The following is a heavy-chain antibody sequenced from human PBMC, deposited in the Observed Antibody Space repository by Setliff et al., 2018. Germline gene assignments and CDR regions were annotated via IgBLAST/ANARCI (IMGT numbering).Heavy chain of an antibody. CDR1: GFTFVNYW. D-gene: IGHD6-6*01. V-gene: IGHV3-74*01. CDR2: VNSDGSST. CDR3: ARGLVSYVY. J-gene: IGHJ4*02. Sequence: GGSLRLSCAASGFTFVNYWMHWVRQAPGKGLVWVSRVNSDGSSTIYADSVKGRFTISRDNSNNALYLQMNSLRAEDTAIYYCARGLVSYVYWGQGTLVTVSS.